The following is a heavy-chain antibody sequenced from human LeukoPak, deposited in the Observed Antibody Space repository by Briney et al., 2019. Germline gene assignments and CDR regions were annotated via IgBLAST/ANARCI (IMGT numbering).Heavy chain of an antibody. Sequence: SVKVSCKTSGYTFSSYGISWVRQAPGQGLEWMGGIIPIFGTANYAQKFQGRVTITADESTSTAYMELSSLRSEDTAVYYCARDLTDHYYGRDYYYYMDVWGKGTTVTISS. J-gene: IGHJ6*03. V-gene: IGHV1-69*13. CDR1: GYTFSSYG. D-gene: IGHD3-10*01. CDR3: ARDLTDHYYGRDYYYYMDV. CDR2: IIPIFGTA.